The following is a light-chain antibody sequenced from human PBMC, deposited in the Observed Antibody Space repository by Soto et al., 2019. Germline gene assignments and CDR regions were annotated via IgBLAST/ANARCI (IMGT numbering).Light chain of an antibody. J-gene: IGLJ1*01. CDR3: CSYAGTSTDYLV. CDR2: DDT. V-gene: IGLV2-23*01. CDR1: SSDIGTYNF. Sequence: QSVLAQPASVSGSPGQSITISCTGTSSDIGTYNFVSWYQQHPGKAPKFMIYDDTKRPSGVSNRFSGSKSGNTASLTISGLQAEDEADYYCCSYAGTSTDYLVFGTGTKVTVL.